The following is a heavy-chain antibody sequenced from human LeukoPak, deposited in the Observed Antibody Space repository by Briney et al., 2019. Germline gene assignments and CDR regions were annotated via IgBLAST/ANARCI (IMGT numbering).Heavy chain of an antibody. D-gene: IGHD3-9*01. J-gene: IGHJ4*02. CDR3: ARVVYDILTGYHVDY. V-gene: IGHV3-21*01. Sequence: GGSLRLSCAASGFTFSSYSMNWVRRAPGKGLEWVSSISSSSSYIYYADSVKGRFTISRDNAKNSLYLQMNSLRAEDTAVYYCARVVYDILTGYHVDYWGQGTLVTVSS. CDR2: ISSSSSYI. CDR1: GFTFSSYS.